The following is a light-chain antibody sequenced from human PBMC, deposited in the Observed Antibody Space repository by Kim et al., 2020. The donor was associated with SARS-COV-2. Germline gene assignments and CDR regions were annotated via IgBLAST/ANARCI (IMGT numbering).Light chain of an antibody. CDR2: GKN. J-gene: IGLJ2*01. Sequence: GQTVRITCQGDSRRSYYASWYQQKPGQAPVLVIYGKNNRPSGIPDRFSGSSSENTASLTITGAQAEDEADYYCNSRDISGNHVSVVFGGGTQLTVL. V-gene: IGLV3-19*01. CDR1: SRRSYY. CDR3: NSRDISGNHVSVV.